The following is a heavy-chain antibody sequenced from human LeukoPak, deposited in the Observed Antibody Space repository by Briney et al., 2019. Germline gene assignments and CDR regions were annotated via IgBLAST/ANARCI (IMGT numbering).Heavy chain of an antibody. CDR2: INHSGST. CDR3: ARGGCSSTSCYAVLDAFDI. V-gene: IGHV4-34*01. Sequence: SETLSLTCAVYGGSFSGYYWSWIRQPPGKGLEWIGEINHSGSTNYNPSLKSRVTISVDTSKTQFSLKLSSVTAADTAVYYCARGGCSSTSCYAVLDAFDIWGQGTMVTVSS. CDR1: GGSFSGYY. D-gene: IGHD2-2*01. J-gene: IGHJ3*02.